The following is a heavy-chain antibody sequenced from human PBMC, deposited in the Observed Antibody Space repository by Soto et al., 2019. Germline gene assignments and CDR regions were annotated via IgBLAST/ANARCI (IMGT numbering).Heavy chain of an antibody. CDR3: AKDLYYYDSSGPPNYYGMDV. CDR1: GFTFSSYG. Sequence: GWSLRLSCAASGFTFSSYGMHWVRQAPGKGLEWVAVISYDGSNKYYADSVKGRFTISRDNSKNTLYLQMNSLRAEDTAVYYCAKDLYYYDSSGPPNYYGMDVWGQGTTVTVSS. CDR2: ISYDGSNK. D-gene: IGHD3-22*01. J-gene: IGHJ6*02. V-gene: IGHV3-30*18.